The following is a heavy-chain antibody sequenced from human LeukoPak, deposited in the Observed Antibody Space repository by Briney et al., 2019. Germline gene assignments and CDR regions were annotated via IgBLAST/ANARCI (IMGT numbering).Heavy chain of an antibody. CDR1: GFTVSSNY. Sequence: PGGSLRLSCAASGFTVSSNYMSWVRQAPGKGLEWVSVIFGGGSASYADSVKGRFTISRDNSKNTLYLQMNSLRAEDTAVYYCAKDRRIQLWLGFDYWGQGTLVTVSS. CDR3: AKDRRIQLWLGFDY. J-gene: IGHJ4*02. V-gene: IGHV3-53*01. D-gene: IGHD5-18*01. CDR2: IFGGGSA.